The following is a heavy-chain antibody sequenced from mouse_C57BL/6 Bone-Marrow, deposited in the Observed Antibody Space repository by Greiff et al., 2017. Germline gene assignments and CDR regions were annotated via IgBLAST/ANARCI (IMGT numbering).Heavy chain of an antibody. V-gene: IGHV1-72*01. CDR2: IDPNSGGT. D-gene: IGHD2-5*01. J-gene: IGHJ4*01. Sequence: QVQLQQPGAELVKPGASVKLSCKASGYTFTSYWMHWVKQRPGRGLEWIGRIDPNSGGTKYNEKFKSKATLTVDKPSSTAYMQLSSLTSEDSACYYCARMTALNSKNAMDYWGQGTSVTVSS. CDR1: GYTFTSYW. CDR3: ARMTALNSKNAMDY.